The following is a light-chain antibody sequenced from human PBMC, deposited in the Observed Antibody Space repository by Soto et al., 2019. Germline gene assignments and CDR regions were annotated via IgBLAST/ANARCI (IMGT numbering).Light chain of an antibody. CDR1: QSVTNTY. Sequence: EIVLTQSPGTLSLSPGERATLSCRASQSVTNTYLAWYQLKPGQAPRLLISDASRRTTGIPDRFSGSGSGTDFTLTISRLEPEDFAVYYCQQYGSSSMNTFGQGTKLEIK. J-gene: IGKJ2*01. CDR2: DAS. V-gene: IGKV3-20*01. CDR3: QQYGSSSMNT.